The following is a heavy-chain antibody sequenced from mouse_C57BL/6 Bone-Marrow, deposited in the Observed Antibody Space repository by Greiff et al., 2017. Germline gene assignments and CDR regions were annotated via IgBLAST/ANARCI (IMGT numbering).Heavy chain of an antibody. CDR2: IDPSDSYT. V-gene: IGHV1-69*01. CDR1: GYTFTSYW. D-gene: IGHD2-4*01. CDR3: ARYLTYYDYEEAYAMDY. J-gene: IGHJ4*01. Sequence: VQLQQPGAELVMPGASVKLSCKASGYTFTSYWMHWVKQRPGQGLEWIGEIDPSDSYTNYNQKFKGKSTLTVDKSSSTAYMQLSSLTSEDSAVYYCARYLTYYDYEEAYAMDYWGQGTSVTVSS.